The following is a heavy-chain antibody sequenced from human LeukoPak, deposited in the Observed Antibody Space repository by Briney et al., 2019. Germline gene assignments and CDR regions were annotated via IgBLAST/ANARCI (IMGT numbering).Heavy chain of an antibody. V-gene: IGHV1-2*02. CDR2: INPNSGST. D-gene: IGHD3-10*01. J-gene: IGHJ5*02. CDR1: GYTFTDYY. CDR3: ARDKGLLWFGELLTSYNWFDP. Sequence: VASVKVSCKASGYTFTDYYILWVRQAPGQGLEWMGWINPNSGSTNYAQKFQGRVTMTRDTSISTAYMELSRLRSDDTAVYYCARDKGLLWFGELLTSYNWFDPWGQGTLVTVSS.